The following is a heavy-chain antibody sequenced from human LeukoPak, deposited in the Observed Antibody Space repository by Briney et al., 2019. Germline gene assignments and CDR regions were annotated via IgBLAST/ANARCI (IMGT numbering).Heavy chain of an antibody. CDR3: ARPPDYDILTGTGAFDI. V-gene: IGHV3-7*01. J-gene: IGHJ3*02. D-gene: IGHD3-9*01. CDR1: GFTFSSYW. Sequence: GGSLRLSCAASGFTFSSYWMSWVRQAPGKGLEWVANIKQDGSEKYYVDSVKGRFTISRDNAKNSLYMQMNSLRAEETAVYYCARPPDYDILTGTGAFDIWGQGTMVTVSS. CDR2: IKQDGSEK.